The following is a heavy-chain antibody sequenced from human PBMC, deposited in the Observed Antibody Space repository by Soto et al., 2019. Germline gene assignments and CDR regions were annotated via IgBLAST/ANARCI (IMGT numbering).Heavy chain of an antibody. J-gene: IGHJ4*02. CDR2: SRGSGGET. CDR1: GFTFRNFV. CDR3: EQDRGWGVVSPSHDY. D-gene: IGHD2-21*01. V-gene: IGHV3-23*01. Sequence: EVQLLESGGGLVQPGGSLRVSCAASGFTFRNFVMSWVRQAPGKGLAWVSASRGSGGETFYADSVKGRFTISRDNSKNTLYLQMNSLRDEDTALYFCEQDRGWGVVSPSHDYWGQGTLVTVSS.